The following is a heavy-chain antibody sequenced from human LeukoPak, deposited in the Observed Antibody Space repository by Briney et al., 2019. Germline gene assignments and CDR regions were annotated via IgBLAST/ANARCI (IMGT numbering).Heavy chain of an antibody. D-gene: IGHD3/OR15-3a*01. CDR2: IYYSGNT. CDR1: GVSISSSNSY. J-gene: IGHJ4*02. V-gene: IGHV4-39*01. CDR3: ARQTGSGLFILP. Sequence: PSETLSLTCTVSGVSISSSNSYWGWIRQPPGKGLEWVGSIYYSGNTYYNASLKSQVSISIDTSKNQFSLRLTSVTAADTAVYYCARQTGSGLFILPGGQGTLVTVSS.